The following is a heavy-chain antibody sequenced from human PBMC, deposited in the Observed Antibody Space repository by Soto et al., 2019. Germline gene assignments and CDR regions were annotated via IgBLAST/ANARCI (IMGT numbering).Heavy chain of an antibody. CDR3: AIKAVAGTLAFDY. V-gene: IGHV1-69*13. J-gene: IGHJ4*02. D-gene: IGHD6-19*01. CDR1: GGTFSSYA. Sequence: SVKVSCKASGGTFSSYAISWVRQAPGQGLEWMGGIIPIFGTANYAQKFQGRVTITADESTSTAYMELSSLRSEDTAVYYCAIKAVAGTLAFDYWGQGTLVTVSS. CDR2: IIPIFGTA.